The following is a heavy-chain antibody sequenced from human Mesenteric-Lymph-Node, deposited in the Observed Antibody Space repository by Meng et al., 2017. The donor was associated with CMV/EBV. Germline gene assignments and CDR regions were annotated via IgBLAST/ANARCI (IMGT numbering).Heavy chain of an antibody. D-gene: IGHD1-14*01. CDR3: ARESGGEPYLLGY. CDR1: GRILSRCA. CDR2: IDPMFGEA. Sequence: KATGRILSRCAITWVRQAPGQDLEWMGVIDPMFGEATYAQKFRSRVKVTTDESTNTAYMELSNLRLEDTAVYYCARESGGEPYLLGYWGQGTLVTVSS. J-gene: IGHJ4*02. V-gene: IGHV1-69*05.